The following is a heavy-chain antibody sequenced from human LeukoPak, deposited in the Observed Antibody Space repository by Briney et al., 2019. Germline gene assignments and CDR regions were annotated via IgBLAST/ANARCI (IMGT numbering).Heavy chain of an antibody. CDR2: ISSGVTTE. CDR1: GFPFKSYA. Sequence: TGGSLRLSCAASGFPFKSYAMSWVRQAPGKGLEWISYISSGVTTEYYADSVKGRFTISRDDAKNSLYLQMDSLRAEDTAVYYCARFNLGWLDPWGQGALVTVFS. CDR3: ARFNLGWLDP. J-gene: IGHJ5*02. V-gene: IGHV3-48*01. D-gene: IGHD1-20*01.